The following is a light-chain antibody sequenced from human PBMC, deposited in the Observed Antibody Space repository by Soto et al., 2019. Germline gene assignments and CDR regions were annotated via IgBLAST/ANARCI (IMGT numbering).Light chain of an antibody. CDR3: QQANSFPIT. Sequence: DIQMTQSPSSVSASVGDRVTITCRASQDISNWLAWYQQRPGRAPKLLIYAASSLRSGVPSRFSGSGSGTDFTLTISSLQPEDFATYYCQQANSFPITFGQGTRLEIK. CDR1: QDISNW. V-gene: IGKV1-12*01. J-gene: IGKJ5*01. CDR2: AAS.